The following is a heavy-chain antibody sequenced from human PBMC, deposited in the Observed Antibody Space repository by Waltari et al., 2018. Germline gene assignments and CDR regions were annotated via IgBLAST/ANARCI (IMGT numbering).Heavy chain of an antibody. J-gene: IGHJ3*02. CDR3: ATSPRYVGYAFDI. CDR1: GFTFSSYS. D-gene: IGHD3-10*01. Sequence: QLVESGGGLVQPGGSLRLSCVASGFTFSSYSMSWVRQAPGKGLEWVATMKQDGSEKYSVDSLKGRISISRDNSKNTLYLQMNSLRAEDTAVYYCATSPRYVGYAFDIWGQGTMVTVSS. V-gene: IGHV3-7*03. CDR2: MKQDGSEK.